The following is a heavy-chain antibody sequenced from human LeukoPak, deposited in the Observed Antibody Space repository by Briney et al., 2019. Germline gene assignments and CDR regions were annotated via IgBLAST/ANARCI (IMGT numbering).Heavy chain of an antibody. V-gene: IGHV3-23*01. CDR1: GFTFSSYA. Sequence: PGGSLRLSCAASGFTFSSYAMSWVRQAPGKGLEWVSAISGSGGSTYYADSVKGRFTISRDNSKNTLYLQMNSLRAEDTAVYYCARSYCSSTSCYYGMDVWGQGTTVTVSS. CDR3: ARSYCSSTSCYYGMDV. J-gene: IGHJ6*02. CDR2: ISGSGGST. D-gene: IGHD2-2*01.